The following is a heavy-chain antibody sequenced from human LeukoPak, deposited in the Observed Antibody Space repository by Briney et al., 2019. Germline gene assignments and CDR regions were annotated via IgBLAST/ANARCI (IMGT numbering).Heavy chain of an antibody. V-gene: IGHV3-30-3*01. CDR2: ISYDGSNK. CDR3: ARDGDGYSYFDY. CDR1: GFTFSSYA. Sequence: GGSLRLSCAASGFTFSSYAMHWVRQAPGKGLEWVAVISYDGSNKYYADSVKGRFTISRDNSKNTLYLQMNSLRAEDTAVYYCARDGDGYSYFDYWGQGTLVTVSS. J-gene: IGHJ4*02. D-gene: IGHD5-24*01.